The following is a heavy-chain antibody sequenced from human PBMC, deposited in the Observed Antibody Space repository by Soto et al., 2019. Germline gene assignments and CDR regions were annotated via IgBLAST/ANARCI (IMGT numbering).Heavy chain of an antibody. CDR2: ISGIGHST. CDR3: AKRIMATIGHFDS. CDR1: GFTFSSYA. D-gene: IGHD5-12*01. Sequence: PGGSLRLSXAASGFTFSSYAMSWVRQAPGKGLEWVSAISGIGHSTYYADSVKGRFTISRDNSKNTLYLQMNSLRAEDTAVYYCAKRIMATIGHFDSWGQGTLVTVSS. V-gene: IGHV3-23*01. J-gene: IGHJ4*02.